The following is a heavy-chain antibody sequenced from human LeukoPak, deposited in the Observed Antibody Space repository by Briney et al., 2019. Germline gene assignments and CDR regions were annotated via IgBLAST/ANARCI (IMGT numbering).Heavy chain of an antibody. CDR3: ARAEAYGDDGNWFDP. CDR2: ISSSGSTI. D-gene: IGHD4-17*01. Sequence: PGGSLRLSCAASGFTFSSYWMSWIRQAPGKGLEWVSYISSSGSTIYYADSVKGRFTISRDNAKNSLYLQMNSLRAEDTAVYYCARAEAYGDDGNWFDPWGQGTLVTVSS. J-gene: IGHJ5*02. CDR1: GFTFSSYW. V-gene: IGHV3-11*01.